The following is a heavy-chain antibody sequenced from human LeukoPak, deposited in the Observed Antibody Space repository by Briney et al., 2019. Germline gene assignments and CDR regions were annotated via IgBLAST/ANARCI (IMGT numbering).Heavy chain of an antibody. V-gene: IGHV1-46*02. Sequence: GASVKVSCKTSGFTFNSHYMHWVRQAPGQGLEWMGVVYPSGGTTVYAQKFQGRVTMTRDTSTSTLYMDLSSLTSEDTAVYYCASEIAAAGKTFDYWGQGTLVTVSS. CDR3: ASEIAAAGKTFDY. J-gene: IGHJ4*02. CDR1: GFTFNSHY. D-gene: IGHD6-13*01. CDR2: VYPSGGTT.